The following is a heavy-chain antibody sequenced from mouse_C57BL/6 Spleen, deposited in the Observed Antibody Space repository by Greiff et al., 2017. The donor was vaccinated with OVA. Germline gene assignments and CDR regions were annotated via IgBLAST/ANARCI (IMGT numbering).Heavy chain of an antibody. CDR1: GYTFTDYN. Sequence: EVKLMESGPELVKPGASVKIPCKASGYTFTDYNMDWVKQSHGKSLEWIGDINPNNGGTIYNQKFKGKATLTVDKSSSTAYMELRSLTSEDTAVYYCARSPSYGSSSYYAMDYWGQGTSVTVSS. D-gene: IGHD1-1*01. V-gene: IGHV1-18*01. J-gene: IGHJ4*01. CDR3: ARSPSYGSSSYYAMDY. CDR2: INPNNGGT.